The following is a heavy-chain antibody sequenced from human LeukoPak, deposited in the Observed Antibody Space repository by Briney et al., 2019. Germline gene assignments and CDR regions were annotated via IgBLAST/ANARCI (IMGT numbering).Heavy chain of an antibody. V-gene: IGHV4-4*07. Sequence: PSETLSLTCTVSGGSISSYYWSWIRQPAGKGLEWIGRIYTSGSTNYNPSLKSRVTMSVDTSKNQFSLKLSSVTAADTAVYYRARARVATPTTEFDYWGQGTLVTVSS. CDR2: IYTSGST. J-gene: IGHJ4*01. CDR3: ARARVATPTTEFDY. D-gene: IGHD5-12*01. CDR1: GGSISSYY.